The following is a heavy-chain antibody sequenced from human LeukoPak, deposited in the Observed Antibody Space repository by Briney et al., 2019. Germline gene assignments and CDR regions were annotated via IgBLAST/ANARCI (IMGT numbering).Heavy chain of an antibody. D-gene: IGHD6-13*01. CDR3: AKGPDIAAAVDDAFDI. CDR1: GFTFSSYG. CDR2: ISYDGSNK. V-gene: IGHV3-30*18. Sequence: PGRSLRLSCAASGFTFSSYGMHWVRQAPGKGLEWVAVISYDGSNKYYADSVKGRFTISRDNSKNTLYLQMNSLRAEDTAVYYCAKGPDIAAAVDDAFDIWGQGTMVTVSS. J-gene: IGHJ3*02.